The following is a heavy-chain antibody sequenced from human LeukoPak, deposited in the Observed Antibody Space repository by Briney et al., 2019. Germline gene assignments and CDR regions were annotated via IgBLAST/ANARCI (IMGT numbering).Heavy chain of an antibody. J-gene: IGHJ6*03. CDR2: MYISGST. V-gene: IGHV4-4*07. CDR3: ARDLPGWDPIIVPPVNPRYYYMDV. D-gene: IGHD3-22*01. CDR1: GDSISSYY. Sequence: SETLSLTCTVSGDSISSYYWSWIRQPAGKGLEWIGRMYISGSTDYSPSLKSRVTLSLDTSKSQFSLSLTSVTAADTAVYYCARDLPGWDPIIVPPVNPRYYYMDVWGKGTTVTVSS.